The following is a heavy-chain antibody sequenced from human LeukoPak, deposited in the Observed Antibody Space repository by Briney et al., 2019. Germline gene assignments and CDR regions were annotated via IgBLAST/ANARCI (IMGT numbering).Heavy chain of an antibody. CDR3: ARRGIVPVEPLGYYYYGMDV. Sequence: GESLKISCKGSGYSFTSYWISWVRQMPGKGLEWMGRIDPSDSYTNYSPSFQGHITISADKSISTAYLQWSSLKASDTAMYYCARRGIVPVEPLGYYYYGMDVWGKGTTVTVSS. V-gene: IGHV5-10-1*01. J-gene: IGHJ6*04. CDR2: IDPSDSYT. D-gene: IGHD2-2*01. CDR1: GYSFTSYW.